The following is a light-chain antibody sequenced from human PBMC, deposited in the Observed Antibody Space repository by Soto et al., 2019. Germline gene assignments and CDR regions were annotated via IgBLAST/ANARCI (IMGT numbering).Light chain of an antibody. J-gene: IGLJ1*01. V-gene: IGLV2-23*01. CDR3: CSYAGSRTYV. CDR2: EGT. Sequence: QSALTQPASVSGPLGQSIVISCTGSSSDIGSYDLVSWYQQYPGKAPKVVLFEGTKRPSGVSNRFSGSKSGNTASLTISGLQTEDEADYYCCSYAGSRTYVFGAGTKVTVL. CDR1: SSDIGSYDL.